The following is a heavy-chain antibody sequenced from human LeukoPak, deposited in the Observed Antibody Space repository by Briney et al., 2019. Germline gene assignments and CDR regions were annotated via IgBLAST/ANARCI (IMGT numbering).Heavy chain of an antibody. V-gene: IGHV1-2*02. CDR1: RYTFTVYH. J-gene: IGHJ4*02. D-gene: IGHD6-19*01. CDR3: ARRRKISRAVAGTFDY. Sequence: GASVKVSCMAPRYTFTVYHGHSGPQAPGQGLEWMGWINPNSGGTNYAQKFQGRVTMTRDTSISTAYMELSRLRSDDTAVYYCARRRKISRAVAGTFDYWGQGTLVTVSS. CDR2: INPNSGGT.